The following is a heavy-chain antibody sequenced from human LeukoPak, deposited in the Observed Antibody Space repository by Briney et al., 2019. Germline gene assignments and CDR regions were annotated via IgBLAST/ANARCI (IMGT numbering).Heavy chain of an antibody. V-gene: IGHV3-23*01. J-gene: IGHJ3*02. CDR3: AKDRGYGDYTRVDDAFDI. D-gene: IGHD4-17*01. CDR1: GFTFSNYA. CDR2: ISGSGGST. Sequence: GGSLRLSCAASGFTFSNYAMGWVRQAPGKGLEWVSAISGSGGSTYYADSVKGRFTISRDTSRNTLYLQMNSLRAEDTAVYYCAKDRGYGDYTRVDDAFDIWGQGTMVTVSS.